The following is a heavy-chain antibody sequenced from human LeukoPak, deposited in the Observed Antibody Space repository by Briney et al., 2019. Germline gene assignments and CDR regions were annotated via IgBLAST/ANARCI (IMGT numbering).Heavy chain of an antibody. CDR2: IYTSGST. CDR3: ARHTSGYDFWSTSHGAFDI. CDR1: GGSISSYY. J-gene: IGHJ3*02. Sequence: SETLSPTCTVSGGSISSYYWSWIRQPPGKGLEWIGYIYTSGSTNYNPSLKSRVTISVGTSKNQFSLKLSSVTAADTAVYYCARHTSGYDFWSTSHGAFDIWGQGTMVTVSS. D-gene: IGHD3-3*01. V-gene: IGHV4-4*09.